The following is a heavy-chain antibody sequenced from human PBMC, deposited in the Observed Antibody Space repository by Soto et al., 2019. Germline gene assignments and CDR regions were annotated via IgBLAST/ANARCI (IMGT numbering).Heavy chain of an antibody. CDR1: GGSFSGYY. J-gene: IGHJ4*02. Sequence: QVQLQQWGAGLLKPSETLSLTCAVYGGSFSGYYWSWIRQPPGKGLEWIGEINHSGSTNYNPSLKSRVTISVDTSKNQFSLKLSSLRSEDTAVYYCARAPGWLQGWRNFDYWGQGTLVTVSS. CDR3: ARAPGWLQGWRNFDY. CDR2: INHSGST. V-gene: IGHV4-34*01. D-gene: IGHD5-12*01.